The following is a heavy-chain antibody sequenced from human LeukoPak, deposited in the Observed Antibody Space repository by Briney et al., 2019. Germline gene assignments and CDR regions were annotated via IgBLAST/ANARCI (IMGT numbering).Heavy chain of an antibody. D-gene: IGHD4-17*01. CDR1: GFTFSSYA. Sequence: GGSLRLSCAASGFTFSSYAMHWVRQAPGKGLEWVAVISYDGSNKYYADSAKGRFTISRDNSKNTLYLQMNSLRAEDTAVYYCAREHYGTGGYFDYWGQGTLVTVSS. CDR2: ISYDGSNK. J-gene: IGHJ4*02. V-gene: IGHV3-30-3*01. CDR3: AREHYGTGGYFDY.